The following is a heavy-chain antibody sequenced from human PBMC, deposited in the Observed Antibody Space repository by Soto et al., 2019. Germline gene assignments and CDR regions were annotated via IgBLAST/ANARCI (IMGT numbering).Heavy chain of an antibody. V-gene: IGHV1-18*04. CDR2: ISAYNGNT. J-gene: IGHJ6*02. D-gene: IGHD3-3*01. Sequence: EASVKVSCKASGYTFTSYGISWVRQAPGQGLEWMGWISAYNGNTNYAQKLQGRVTMTTDTSTSTAYMELRSLRSDDTAVYYCAREGRITIFGVVGGNGMDVWGQGTTVTVSS. CDR3: AREGRITIFGVVGGNGMDV. CDR1: GYTFTSYG.